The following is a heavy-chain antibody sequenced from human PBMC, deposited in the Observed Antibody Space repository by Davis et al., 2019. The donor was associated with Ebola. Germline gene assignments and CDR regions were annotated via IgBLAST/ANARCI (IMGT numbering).Heavy chain of an antibody. V-gene: IGHV1-2*04. CDR3: TRGIARRQLGSWFDP. J-gene: IGHJ5*02. CDR2: INPNSGST. Sequence: ASVKVSCKASGYTFTDYYVHWVRQAPGQGLEWMGWINPNSGSTNFAQKFQGWVTMTRDTSISTAYMELSSLTFDDTAVYFCTRGIARRQLGSWFDPWGQGTPVTVSS. D-gene: IGHD6-6*01. CDR1: GYTFTDYY.